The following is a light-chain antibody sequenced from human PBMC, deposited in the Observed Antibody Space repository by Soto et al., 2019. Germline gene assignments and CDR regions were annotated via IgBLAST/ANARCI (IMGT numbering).Light chain of an antibody. Sequence: QSVLTQPPSASGTPGQRVTISCFGSSSNMGSNTVHWFQQLPGSAPKPLIYTNDQRPSGVPERFSGSNSGTSASLTISGLQSEDEADYYCAVWDDSLNGHVFRTGTKLTVL. CDR3: AVWDDSLNGHV. CDR2: TND. CDR1: SSNMGSNT. V-gene: IGLV1-44*01. J-gene: IGLJ1*01.